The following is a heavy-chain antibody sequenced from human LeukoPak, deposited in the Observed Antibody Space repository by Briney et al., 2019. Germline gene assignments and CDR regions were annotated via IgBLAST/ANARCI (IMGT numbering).Heavy chain of an antibody. Sequence: GGSLRLSCAASGFPFNNAWMSWVRQAPGKGLEWVGRIKTKADGGTTDYAAPVKGRFTLSRDDSKSTLYLQMNTLKAEDTAVYYCTSMFSGNSHQLDYWGQGTLVTVSS. CDR1: GFPFNNAW. V-gene: IGHV3-15*01. J-gene: IGHJ4*02. CDR2: IKTKADGGTT. CDR3: TSMFSGNSHQLDY. D-gene: IGHD4-23*01.